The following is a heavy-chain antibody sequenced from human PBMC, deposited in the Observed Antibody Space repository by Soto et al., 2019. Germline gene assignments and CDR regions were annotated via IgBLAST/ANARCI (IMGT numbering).Heavy chain of an antibody. CDR2: ISGSDGKT. V-gene: IGHV3-23*01. J-gene: IGHJ4*02. CDR3: ARWSYLDY. Sequence: SLRLSCAASGFRFGSYALSWVRQAPGKGLEWVSTISGSDGKTFYADSVKGRFSISRDTSQSTLYLQMNSLRADDTAMYYCARWSYLDYWGQGTRVTVSS. CDR1: GFRFGSYA. D-gene: IGHD3-3*01.